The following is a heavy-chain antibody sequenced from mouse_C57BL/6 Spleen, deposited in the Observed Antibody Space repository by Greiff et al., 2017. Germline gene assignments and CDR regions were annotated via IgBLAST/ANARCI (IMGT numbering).Heavy chain of an antibody. V-gene: IGHV1-7*01. Sequence: QVQLQQSGAELAKPGASVTLSCKASGYTFTSYWMHWVKQRPGQGLEWIGYINPSSGYTKYNQKFKDKATFTADKSSSTAYMQLSSLTYEDSAVXYCARLGGKELFDYWGQGTTLTVSS. CDR1: GYTFTSYW. CDR2: INPSSGYT. J-gene: IGHJ2*01. CDR3: ARLGGKELFDY.